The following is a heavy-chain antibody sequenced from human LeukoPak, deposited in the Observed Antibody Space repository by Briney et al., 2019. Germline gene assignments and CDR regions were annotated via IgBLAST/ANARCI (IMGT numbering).Heavy chain of an antibody. CDR1: GFTFSSYS. V-gene: IGHV3-21*01. J-gene: IGHJ4*02. CDR2: ISSTSSYI. D-gene: IGHD4-17*01. Sequence: GGSLRLSCAASGFTFSSYSMNWVRQAPGRGLEWVSSISSTSSYIYYADSVKGRFTISGDNAKNSLYLQMNSLRAEDTAVYYCARATDGDYVPYWGQGTLVTVSS. CDR3: ARATDGDYVPY.